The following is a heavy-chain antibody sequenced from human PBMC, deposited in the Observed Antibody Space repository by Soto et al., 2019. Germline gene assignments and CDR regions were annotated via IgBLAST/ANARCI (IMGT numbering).Heavy chain of an antibody. J-gene: IGHJ4*01. Sequence: GGSLRLSCAASGFTFDDYAMHWVRQAPGKGLEWVSGISWNSGSIGYADSVKGRFTISRDNAKNSLYLQMNSLRAEDTALYYCAKALTGIAAADTPYFDYWGHGTLVTVSS. D-gene: IGHD6-13*01. V-gene: IGHV3-9*01. CDR2: ISWNSGSI. CDR1: GFTFDDYA. CDR3: AKALTGIAAADTPYFDY.